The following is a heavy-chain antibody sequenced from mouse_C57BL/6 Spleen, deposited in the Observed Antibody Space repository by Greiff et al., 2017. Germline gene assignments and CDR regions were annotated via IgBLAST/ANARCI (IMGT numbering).Heavy chain of an antibody. Sequence: QVQLKEPGPGLVQPSQSLSITCTVSGFSLTSYGVHWVRQSPGKGLEWRGVIWSGGSTDYNAAFISRLSISKDNSKGQVFFKMNSLQADDTAIYYCAGGRGLRDYWGQGTSVTVSS. CDR3: AGGRGLRDY. CDR1: GFSLTSYG. J-gene: IGHJ4*01. V-gene: IGHV2-2*01. CDR2: IWSGGST.